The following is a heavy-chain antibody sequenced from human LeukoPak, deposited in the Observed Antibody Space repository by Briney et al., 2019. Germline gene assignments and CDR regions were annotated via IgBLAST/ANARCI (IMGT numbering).Heavy chain of an antibody. J-gene: IGHJ3*02. V-gene: IGHV4-39*07. CDR2: IYYSGST. Sequence: PSETLSLTCTVSGGSISSSSYYWGWIRQPPGKGLEWIGSIYYSGSTYYNPPLKSRVTISVDTSKNQFSLKLSSVTAADTAVYYCARAVAGDDAFDIWGQGTMVTVSS. CDR1: GGSISSSSYY. D-gene: IGHD6-13*01. CDR3: ARAVAGDDAFDI.